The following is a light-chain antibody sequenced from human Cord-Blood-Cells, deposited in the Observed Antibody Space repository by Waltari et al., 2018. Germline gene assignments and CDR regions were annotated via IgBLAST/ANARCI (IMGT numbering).Light chain of an antibody. CDR2: KAS. J-gene: IGKJ1*01. CDR3: QQYNSYSWT. Sequence: DIQMTQSPSTLSASVGDRVTITCRASQSISSWLAWYQQKPGQAPKLLIYKASSLESGAPSRFSGSGSGTEFTLTISSLQPDDFATYDCQQYNSYSWTCGQGTKVEIK. V-gene: IGKV1-5*03. CDR1: QSISSW.